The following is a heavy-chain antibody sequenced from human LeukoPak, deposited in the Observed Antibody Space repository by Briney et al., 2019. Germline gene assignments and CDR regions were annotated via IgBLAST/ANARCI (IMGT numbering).Heavy chain of an antibody. CDR2: ISPSGGST. CDR3: ARAPSQESWFDP. J-gene: IGHJ5*02. CDR1: GYTFTSNY. Sequence: GASVKVSCKAFGYTFTSNYMHWVRQAPGQGPEWMGVISPSGGSTTYAQKFQGRVTLTRDMSTSTDYLELSSLRSEDTAVYYCARAPSQESWFDPWGQGTLVTVSS. V-gene: IGHV1-46*01.